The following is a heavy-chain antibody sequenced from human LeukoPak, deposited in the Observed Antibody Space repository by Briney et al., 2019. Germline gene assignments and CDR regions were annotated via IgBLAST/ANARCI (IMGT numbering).Heavy chain of an antibody. V-gene: IGHV3-48*03. CDR2: ISSSGSTI. Sequence: GGSLRLSCAASGFTFSSYEMNWVRQAPGKGLEWVSYISSSGSTIYYADSVKGRFTISRDNAKNSLYLQMNGLRAEDTAVYYCAREVEAVAGPFDYWGQGTLVTVSS. J-gene: IGHJ4*02. CDR1: GFTFSSYE. CDR3: AREVEAVAGPFDY. D-gene: IGHD6-19*01.